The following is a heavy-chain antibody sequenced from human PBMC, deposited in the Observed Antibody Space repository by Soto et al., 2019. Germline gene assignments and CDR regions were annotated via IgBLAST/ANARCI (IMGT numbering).Heavy chain of an antibody. CDR2: IVPIVDTS. Sequence: GASVKVSCKTSGGTFSSYAISWVRQAPGQGLEWMGGIVPIVDTSTYAQKFQGRVTITADESTSTVYMELSSLRSDDTAVYYCARDQSWHDLVWWFDPWG. D-gene: IGHD1-1*01. CDR3: ARDQSWHDLVWWFDP. J-gene: IGHJ5*02. V-gene: IGHV1-69*13. CDR1: GGTFSSYA.